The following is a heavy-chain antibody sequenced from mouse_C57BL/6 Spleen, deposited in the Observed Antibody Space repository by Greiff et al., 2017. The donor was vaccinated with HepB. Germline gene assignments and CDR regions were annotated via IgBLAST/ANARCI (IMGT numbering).Heavy chain of an antibody. Sequence: EVKLVESGGGLVKPGGSLKLSCAASGFTFSSYAMSWVRQTPEKRLEWVATISDGGSYTYYPDNVKGRCTISRDNAKNNLYLQMSHLKSEDTAMYYCAREHFYGRAYYFGYWGQGTTLTVSS. D-gene: IGHD1-2*01. J-gene: IGHJ2*01. V-gene: IGHV5-4*01. CDR3: AREHFYGRAYYFGY. CDR2: ISDGGSYT. CDR1: GFTFSSYA.